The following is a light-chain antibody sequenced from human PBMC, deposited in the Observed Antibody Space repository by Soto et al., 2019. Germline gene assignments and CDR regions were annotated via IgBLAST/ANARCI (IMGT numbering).Light chain of an antibody. V-gene: IGKV1-6*01. J-gene: IGKJ1*01. CDR2: AAS. CDR1: QGIRDE. Sequence: AIQMAQSPSSLSASVGDRVTITCRASQGIRDELGWYQQKAGKAPNLLISAASRLQSGVPSRFSGRGSGTAFPLTISSLQPEDFATYYCLQDYDYLRTFGQGTKVELK. CDR3: LQDYDYLRT.